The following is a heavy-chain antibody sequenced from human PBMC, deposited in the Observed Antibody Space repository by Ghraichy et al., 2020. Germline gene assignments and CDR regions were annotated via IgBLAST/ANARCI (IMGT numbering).Heavy chain of an antibody. D-gene: IGHD3-22*01. CDR2: IDWDDDK. CDR1: GFSLSTSGMC. Sequence: SGPTLVKPTQTLTLTCTFSGFSLSTSGMCVSWIRQPPGKALEWLARIDWDDDKYYSTSLKTRLTISKDTSKNQVVLTMTNMDPVDTATYYCARTTYYYDSSGYYAYYFDYWGQGTLVTVSS. J-gene: IGHJ4*02. V-gene: IGHV2-70*11. CDR3: ARTTYYYDSSGYYAYYFDY.